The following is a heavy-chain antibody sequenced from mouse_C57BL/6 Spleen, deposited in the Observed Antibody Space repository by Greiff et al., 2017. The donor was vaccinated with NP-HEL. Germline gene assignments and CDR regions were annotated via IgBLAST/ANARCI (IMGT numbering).Heavy chain of an antibody. V-gene: IGHV1-54*01. D-gene: IGHD2-5*01. J-gene: IGHJ3*01. Sequence: QVQLQQSGAELVRPGTSVKVSCKASGYAFTNYLIEWVKQRPGQGLEWIGVINPGSGGTNYNEKFKGKATLTADKSSSTAYMQLSSLTSEDSAVYFCAACSNYEAWFSYWGQGALVTVAA. CDR3: AACSNYEAWFSY. CDR2: INPGSGGT. CDR1: GYAFTNYL.